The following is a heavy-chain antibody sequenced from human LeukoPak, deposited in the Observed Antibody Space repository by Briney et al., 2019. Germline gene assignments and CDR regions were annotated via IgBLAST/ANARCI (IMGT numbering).Heavy chain of an antibody. V-gene: IGHV3-21*01. CDR1: GFTFSSYS. CDR3: ARDPDIVVVPAAIGPDY. Sequence: GGSLRLSCAASGFTFSSYSMNWVRQAPGKGLEWVSSISSSSSYIYYADSVKGRFTISRDNAKNSLYLQMNSLRAEDTAVYYCARDPDIVVVPAAIGPDYWGQGTLVTVSS. D-gene: IGHD2-2*01. J-gene: IGHJ4*02. CDR2: ISSSSSYI.